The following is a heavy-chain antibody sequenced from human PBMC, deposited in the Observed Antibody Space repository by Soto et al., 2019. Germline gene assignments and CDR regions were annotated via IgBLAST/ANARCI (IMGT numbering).Heavy chain of an antibody. CDR2: ISSSSTYI. V-gene: IGHV3-21*01. CDR3: AVIGVVAATHWFDP. CDR1: GFTFSSYS. D-gene: IGHD2-15*01. J-gene: IGHJ5*02. Sequence: RLSCAASGFTFSSYSMNWVRQAPGEGLEWVSSISSSSTYIYYADSVKGRFTISRDNAKNSLYLQMNSLRAEDTALYYCAVIGVVAATHWFDPWGQGTLVTVSS.